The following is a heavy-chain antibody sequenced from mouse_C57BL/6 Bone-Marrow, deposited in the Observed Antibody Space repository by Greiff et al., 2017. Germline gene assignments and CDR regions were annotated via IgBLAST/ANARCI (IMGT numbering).Heavy chain of an antibody. Sequence: VKVVESGPGLVQPSQSLSITCTVSGFSLTSYGVHWVRQSPGKGLEWLGVIWRGGSTDYNAAFISRLSISKDNSKSQVFFKMNRLQADDTAIYYCARKWDGYYEGMDYWGQGTSVTVSS. CDR1: GFSLTSYG. CDR3: ARKWDGYYEGMDY. CDR2: IWRGGST. J-gene: IGHJ4*01. V-gene: IGHV2-2*01. D-gene: IGHD2-3*01.